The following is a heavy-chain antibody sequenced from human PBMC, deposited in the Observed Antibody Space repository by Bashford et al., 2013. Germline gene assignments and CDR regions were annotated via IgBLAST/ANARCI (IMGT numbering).Heavy chain of an antibody. CDR1: GFTFNNYA. D-gene: IGHD6-13*01. V-gene: IGHV3-23*01. J-gene: IGHJ4*02. CDR2: ISTTGGSS. CDR3: ATYRTTWWDYFDR. Sequence: GSLRLSCAASGFTFNNYAMAWVRQAPGKGLEWVSSISTTGGSSYYADSVKGRFTISRDNSEDTLYLQMSSLRAEDTALYYCATYRTTWWDYFDRWGQGALVTVSS.